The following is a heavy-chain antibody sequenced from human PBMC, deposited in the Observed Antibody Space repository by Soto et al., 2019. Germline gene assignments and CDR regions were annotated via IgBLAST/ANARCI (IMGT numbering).Heavy chain of an antibody. CDR2: IYWNGDT. Sequence: GSGPTLVNPTQTVTLTCTFSGFSLTSSGVSVGWIRQPPGKALEWLAFIYWNGDTRYRPSLQSRLTITKDNSKKQVVLTMTNMDPLDTATYHCAQRVGPRGSFDYWGQGILVTVSS. CDR1: GFSLTSSGVS. J-gene: IGHJ4*02. CDR3: AQRVGPRGSFDY. V-gene: IGHV2-5*01.